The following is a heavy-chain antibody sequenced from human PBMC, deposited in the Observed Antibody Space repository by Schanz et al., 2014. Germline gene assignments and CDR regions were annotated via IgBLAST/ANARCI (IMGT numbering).Heavy chain of an antibody. V-gene: IGHV3-74*01. CDR1: GFTFSDYW. D-gene: IGHD1-26*01. CDR2: IKSAGRST. J-gene: IGHJ4*02. Sequence: EMRLVESGGGFVQPGGSLRLSCVASGFTFSDYWMHWVRQAPGKGLVWVSRIKSAGRSTTYADSVKGRFTISRDNAKSTLYLQMNSLRAEDTAVYYCAKEGSIYWDRSVDYWGQGTLVTVSS. CDR3: AKEGSIYWDRSVDY.